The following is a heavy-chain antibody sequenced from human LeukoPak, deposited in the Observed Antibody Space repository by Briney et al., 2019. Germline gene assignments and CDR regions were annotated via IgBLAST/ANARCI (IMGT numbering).Heavy chain of an antibody. D-gene: IGHD3-10*01. J-gene: IGHJ4*02. V-gene: IGHV3-30*02. CDR2: LRYDGIDK. Sequence: PGGSLRLSCAASGFTFSRFGMHWVRHAPGKGLEWVAFLRYDGIDKEYAESVKGRFIISRDNSKNTLYVQMDSLRIEDTGVYFCARDFSYGVKGAFEYWGQGTLVTVSS. CDR3: ARDFSYGVKGAFEY. CDR1: GFTFSRFG.